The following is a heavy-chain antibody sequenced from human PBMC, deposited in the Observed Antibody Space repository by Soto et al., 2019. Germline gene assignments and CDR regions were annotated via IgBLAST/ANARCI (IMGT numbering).Heavy chain of an antibody. V-gene: IGHV1-69*13. CDR1: GGTFSSYA. J-gene: IGHJ6*04. CDR3: ARDWPIIAAAAVSYYYGMDV. D-gene: IGHD6-13*01. CDR2: IIPIFGTA. Sequence: SVKISCKASGGTFSSYAISWVRQAPGQGLEWMGGIIPIFGTANYAQKLQGRVTITADESTSTAYMELSSLRSEDTAVYYCARDWPIIAAAAVSYYYGMDVWGEGTKVTVSS.